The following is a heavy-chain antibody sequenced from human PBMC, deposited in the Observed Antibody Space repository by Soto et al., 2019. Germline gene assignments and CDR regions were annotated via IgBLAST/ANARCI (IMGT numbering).Heavy chain of an antibody. J-gene: IGHJ5*02. V-gene: IGHV4-30-4*01. CDR3: ARDSAAGRIDP. CDR1: GGSISSGDYY. D-gene: IGHD6-13*01. Sequence: ASETLSLTCTVSGGSISSGDYYWSWIRQPPGKGLEWIGYIYYSGSTYYNPSLKSRVTISVDTSKNQFSLKLSSVTAADTAVYYCARDSAAGRIDPWGQGTLVTVSS. CDR2: IYYSGST.